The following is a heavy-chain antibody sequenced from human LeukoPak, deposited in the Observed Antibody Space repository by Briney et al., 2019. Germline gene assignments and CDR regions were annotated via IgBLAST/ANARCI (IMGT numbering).Heavy chain of an antibody. CDR3: ARAVLRYFALGAFDI. Sequence: GGSLRLSCAASGFTFSSYAMHWVRQAPGKGLEWVAVISDDGSNKYYADSVKGRFTISRDNSKNTLYLQMNSLRAEDTAVYYCARAVLRYFALGAFDIWGQGTMVTVSS. D-gene: IGHD3-9*01. CDR2: ISDDGSNK. CDR1: GFTFSSYA. V-gene: IGHV3-30*14. J-gene: IGHJ3*02.